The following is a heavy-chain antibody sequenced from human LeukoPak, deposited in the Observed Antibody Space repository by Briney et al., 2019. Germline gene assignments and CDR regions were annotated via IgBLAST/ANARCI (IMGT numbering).Heavy chain of an antibody. J-gene: IGHJ4*02. CDR3: ARGGDGYTFGY. D-gene: IGHD5-24*01. Sequence: SETLSLTCTVSGGSINTYYWSWIRQPPGKGLEWIGYIYYSGSTNYNPSLKSRVTISVDTSKNQFSLKLSSVTPADTAVYYCARGGDGYTFGYWGQGTLVTVSS. V-gene: IGHV4-59*01. CDR1: GGSINTYY. CDR2: IYYSGST.